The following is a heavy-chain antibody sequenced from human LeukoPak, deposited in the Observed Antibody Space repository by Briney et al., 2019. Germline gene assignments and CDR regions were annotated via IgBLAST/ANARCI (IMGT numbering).Heavy chain of an antibody. V-gene: IGHV3-30-3*01. CDR2: ISYDGSNK. CDR3: ARAGGGQQVFQHRKPNCDY. Sequence: GGSLRLSCAASGFTFSSYAMHWVRQAPGKGLEWVAVISYDGSNKYYADSVKGRFTISRDNSKNTLYLQMNSLRGEDTAVYYCARAGGGQQVFQHRKPNCDYWGQGTLVTVSS. CDR1: GFTFSSYA. J-gene: IGHJ4*02. D-gene: IGHD6-13*01.